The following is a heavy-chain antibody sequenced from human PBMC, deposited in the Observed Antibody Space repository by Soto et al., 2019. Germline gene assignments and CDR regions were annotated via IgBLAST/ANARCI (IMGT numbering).Heavy chain of an antibody. CDR3: AKDRPGYCSDGLCYEHFHYGMDV. Sequence: QVQLVESGGRVVHPGTSLRLSCEVSGFSFNSYAMHWVRQAPGKGLEWVAAITFDGSSQFYAGSVRGRFTISRDNSRNTLCLDMTSLRPEDTAMYFCAKDRPGYCSDGLCYEHFHYGMDVWGQGTTVTV. V-gene: IGHV3-30*04. CDR2: ITFDGSSQ. J-gene: IGHJ6*02. CDR1: GFSFNSYA. D-gene: IGHD2-15*01.